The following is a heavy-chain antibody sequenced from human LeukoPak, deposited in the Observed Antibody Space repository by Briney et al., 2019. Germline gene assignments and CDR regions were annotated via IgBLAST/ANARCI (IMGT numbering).Heavy chain of an antibody. V-gene: IGHV4-30-4*08. D-gene: IGHD6-19*01. CDR1: GGSISSGDYY. CDR3: ARDGPWGIAVAGTLDY. Sequence: SETLSLTCTVSGGSISSGDYYWSWIRQPPGKGLEWIGYIYYSGSTYYNPSLKSRVTISVDTSKNQFSLKLSSVTAPDTAVYYCARDGPWGIAVAGTLDYWGQGTLVTVSS. J-gene: IGHJ4*02. CDR2: IYYSGST.